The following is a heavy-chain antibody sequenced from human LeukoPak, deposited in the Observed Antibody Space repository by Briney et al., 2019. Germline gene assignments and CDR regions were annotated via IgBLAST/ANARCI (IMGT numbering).Heavy chain of an antibody. CDR2: IYYSGST. CDR1: GGSISSYY. CDR3: ARHGGGYSGNGVDY. Sequence: SETLSLTCTVSGGSISSYYWSWIRQPPGKGLEWIGYIYYSGSTNYNPSLKSRVTISVDTSKNQFSLKVSSETAADTAVYYCARHGGGYSGNGVDYWGQGTLVIVSS. V-gene: IGHV4-59*08. D-gene: IGHD5-12*01. J-gene: IGHJ4*02.